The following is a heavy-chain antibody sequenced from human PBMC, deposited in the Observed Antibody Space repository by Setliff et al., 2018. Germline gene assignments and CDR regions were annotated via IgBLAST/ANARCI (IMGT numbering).Heavy chain of an antibody. CDR2: VYKSGTT. CDR3: ARDSHRLTTDPLFDH. V-gene: IGHV4-61*02. J-gene: IGHJ4*02. CDR1: GDSLSSGSYF. Sequence: PSETLSLTCTVSGDSLSSGSYFWTWIQQPAGKGLEWIGRVYKSGTTNYSPALKSRVTLSIDTSSNEFSLNLRSVTAADTAIYYCARDSHRLTTDPLFDHWGQGALVTVSS. D-gene: IGHD6-25*01.